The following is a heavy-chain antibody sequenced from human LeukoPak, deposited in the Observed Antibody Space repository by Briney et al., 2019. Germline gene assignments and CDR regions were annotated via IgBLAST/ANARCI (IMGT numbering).Heavy chain of an antibody. J-gene: IGHJ4*02. V-gene: IGHV4-59*01. D-gene: IGHD2-8*01. CDR3: ARAPVLYHFDY. CDR1: GASISSYY. CDR2: IYNSAKT. Sequence: PSETLSLTCTVSGASISSYYWSWIRHTPGKGLEWIGYIYNSAKTDYNPSLKSRVTISVGTSKSQFSLNLYSVTAADSAVYYCARAPVLYHFDYWGQGTLVTVSS.